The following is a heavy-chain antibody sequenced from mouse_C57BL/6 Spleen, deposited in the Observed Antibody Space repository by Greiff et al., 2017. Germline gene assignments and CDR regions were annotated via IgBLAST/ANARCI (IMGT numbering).Heavy chain of an antibody. J-gene: IGHJ2*01. CDR3: ARRYFDY. V-gene: IGHV1-69*01. Sequence: VQLQQPGAELVMPGASVKLSCKASGYTFTSYWMHWVKQRPGQGLEWIGEIDPSDSYTNYNQKFKGKSTLTVDKSSTTAYMQLSSLTSEDSAVYYCARRYFDYWGQGTTLTVSS. CDR1: GYTFTSYW. CDR2: IDPSDSYT.